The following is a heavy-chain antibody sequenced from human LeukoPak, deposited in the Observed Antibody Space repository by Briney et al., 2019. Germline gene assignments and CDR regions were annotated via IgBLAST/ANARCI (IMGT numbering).Heavy chain of an antibody. CDR3: ARKGVHLDYGMDV. CDR1: GFTFSSYS. V-gene: IGHV3-21*01. D-gene: IGHD1-1*01. Sequence: GGSPRLSCAASGFTFSSYSMTWVRQAPGKGLEWVSSISSSSSYIYYADSVKGRFTISRDNAKNSLYLQMNSLRAEDTAVYYCARKGVHLDYGMDVWGQGTTVTVSS. CDR2: ISSSSSYI. J-gene: IGHJ6*02.